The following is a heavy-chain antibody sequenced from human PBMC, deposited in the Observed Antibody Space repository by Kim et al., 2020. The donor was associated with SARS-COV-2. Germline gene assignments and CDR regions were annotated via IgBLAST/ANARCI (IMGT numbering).Heavy chain of an antibody. CDR2: GST. CDR3: ARRRWEGTN. V-gene: IGHV4-39*01. D-gene: IGHD1-26*01. Sequence: GSTYYNPSLKSRVTISVDTSKNQFSLKLSSVTAADTAVYYCARRRWEGTNWGQGTLVTVSS. J-gene: IGHJ4*02.